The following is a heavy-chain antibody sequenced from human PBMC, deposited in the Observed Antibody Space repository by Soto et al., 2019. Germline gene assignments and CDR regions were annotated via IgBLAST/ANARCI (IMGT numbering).Heavy chain of an antibody. V-gene: IGHV4-31*03. CDR3: AMMVTNYGLDV. D-gene: IGHD5-18*01. CDR1: GGSIRSGGYY. CDR2: IYYSGST. Sequence: QVQLQESGPGLVKPSQTLSLTCTVSGGSIRSGGYYWRWIRQQPGKGLEWIGYIYYSGSTYYNPSLKSRLMISVDTSKNQFSLNLSSVTAADTAVYYCAMMVTNYGLDVWGQGTTVTVSS. J-gene: IGHJ6*02.